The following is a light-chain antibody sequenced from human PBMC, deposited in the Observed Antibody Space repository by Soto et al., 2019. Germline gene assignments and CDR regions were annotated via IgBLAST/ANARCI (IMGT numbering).Light chain of an antibody. J-gene: IGKJ1*01. CDR2: KAS. Sequence: DIQMTQSPSTLSGSVGDRVTITCRASQTISSWLAWYQQKPGKAPKLLIYKASSLQSGVPSRFSGSGSGTEFTLTISSLQPDDFATYYCQQYNPYSRTFGQGTKVDIK. V-gene: IGKV1-5*03. CDR1: QTISSW. CDR3: QQYNPYSRT.